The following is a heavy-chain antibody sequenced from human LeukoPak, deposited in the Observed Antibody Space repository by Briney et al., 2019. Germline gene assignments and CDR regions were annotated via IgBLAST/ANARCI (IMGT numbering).Heavy chain of an antibody. D-gene: IGHD3-3*01. CDR2: IYPGDSDT. Sequence: GGALEISCKGSGFLFTSYWIGWVRPRPGKGLEWMVIIYPGDSDTRYSPSFQGQVTISADKSISTAYLQWSSLKASDTAMYYCARQGLPSSGIDPWGQGTLVTVSS. J-gene: IGHJ5*02. V-gene: IGHV5-51*01. CDR1: GFLFTSYW. CDR3: ARQGLPSSGIDP.